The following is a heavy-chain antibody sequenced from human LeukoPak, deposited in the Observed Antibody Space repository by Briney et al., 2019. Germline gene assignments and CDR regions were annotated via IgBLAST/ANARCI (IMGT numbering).Heavy chain of an antibody. CDR3: ARVGTIVLVTAIRNDAFDI. V-gene: IGHV1-2*02. CDR1: GYTFTGYY. J-gene: IGHJ3*02. CDR2: INPNSGGT. Sequence: GASVKVSCKASGYTFTGYYMHWVRQAPGQGLEWMGWINPNSGGTNYAQKFQGRVTMTRDTSISTAYMELSRLRSDDTAMYYCARVGTIVLVTAIRNDAFDIWGQGTMVTVSS. D-gene: IGHD2-21*02.